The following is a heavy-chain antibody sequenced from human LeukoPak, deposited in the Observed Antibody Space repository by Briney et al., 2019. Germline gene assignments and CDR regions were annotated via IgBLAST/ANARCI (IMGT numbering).Heavy chain of an antibody. Sequence: PSETLSLTCAVSGGSFSGYYWTWIRQPPGKGLEWIGEINHSGSANYNPSLKSRVTISLDTSKNKFSLKMSSVTEEDTAVYYCERGQGRVTNHWGQGTLVTVSS. J-gene: IGHJ4*02. V-gene: IGHV4-34*01. D-gene: IGHD4-17*01. CDR3: ERGQGRVTNH. CDR2: INHSGSA. CDR1: GGSFSGYY.